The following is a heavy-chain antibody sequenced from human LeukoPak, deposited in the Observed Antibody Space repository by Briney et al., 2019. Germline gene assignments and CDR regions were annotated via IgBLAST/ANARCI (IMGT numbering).Heavy chain of an antibody. J-gene: IGHJ4*02. CDR3: ARVKAAAGQIDY. D-gene: IGHD6-13*01. Sequence: SETLSLTCAVSGGSISSSNWWSWVRPPPGKGLEWIGEIYHSGSTNYNPSLKSRVTISVDKSKNQFSLKLSSVTAADTAVYYCARVKAAAGQIDYWGQGTLVTVSS. CDR1: GGSISSSNW. V-gene: IGHV4-4*02. CDR2: IYHSGST.